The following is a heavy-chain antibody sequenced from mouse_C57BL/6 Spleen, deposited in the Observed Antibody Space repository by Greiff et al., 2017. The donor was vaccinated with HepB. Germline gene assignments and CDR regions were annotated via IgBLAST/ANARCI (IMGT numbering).Heavy chain of an antibody. CDR2: IHPNSGST. V-gene: IGHV1-64*01. Sequence: QVQLKQPGAELVKPGASVKLSCKASGYTFTSYWMHWVKQRPGQGLEWIGMIHPNSGSTNYNEKFKSKATLTVDKSSSTAYMQLSSLTSEDSAVYYGARKTTVVARYWYFDVWGTGTTVTVSS. CDR3: ARKTTVVARYWYFDV. CDR1: GYTFTSYW. J-gene: IGHJ1*03. D-gene: IGHD1-1*01.